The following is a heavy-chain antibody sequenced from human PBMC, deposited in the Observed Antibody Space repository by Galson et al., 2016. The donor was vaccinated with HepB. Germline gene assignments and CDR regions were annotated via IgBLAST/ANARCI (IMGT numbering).Heavy chain of an antibody. V-gene: IGHV3-53*01. CDR3: ARVPDYSPTFFDY. CDR1: AFNIRKNY. Sequence: SLRLSCAASAFNIRKNYMSWVRQAPGQGLGWVSTIYSDTSTYYADSVKGRFTISRDNSKHTLYLQMNSLRAEDTAIYYSARVPDYSPTFFDYWGQGTLVTVSS. CDR2: IYSDTST. D-gene: IGHD3-9*01. J-gene: IGHJ4*02.